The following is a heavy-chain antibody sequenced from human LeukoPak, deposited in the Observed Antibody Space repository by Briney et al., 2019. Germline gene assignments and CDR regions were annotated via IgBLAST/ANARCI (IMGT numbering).Heavy chain of an antibody. CDR2: IKQDGSEK. CDR3: ARDISTMVRGVIKTFDY. Sequence: GGALRLSCAASGFTFSNYWMSWVRQAPGKGLEGVANIKQDGSEKYYVDSVKGRFTISRDNAKNSLYLQMNSLRAEDTAVYYCARDISTMVRGVIKTFDYWGQGTLVTVSS. CDR1: GFTFSNYW. D-gene: IGHD3-10*01. V-gene: IGHV3-7*01. J-gene: IGHJ4*02.